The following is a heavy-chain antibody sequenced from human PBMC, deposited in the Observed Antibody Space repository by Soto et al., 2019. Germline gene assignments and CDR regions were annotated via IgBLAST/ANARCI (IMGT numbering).Heavy chain of an antibody. Sequence: GASVKVSCKASGGTFSSYAISWVRQAPGQGLEWMGGIIPIFGTANYAQKFQGRVTITADESTSTAYMELSSLRSEDTAVYYCARAINPFDRSQKNWFDPWGQGTLVTAPQ. J-gene: IGHJ5*02. CDR1: GGTFSSYA. V-gene: IGHV1-69*13. CDR3: ARAINPFDRSQKNWFDP. CDR2: IIPIFGTA. D-gene: IGHD3-22*01.